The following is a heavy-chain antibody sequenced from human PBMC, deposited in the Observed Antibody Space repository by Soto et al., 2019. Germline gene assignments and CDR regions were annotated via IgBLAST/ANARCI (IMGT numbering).Heavy chain of an antibody. V-gene: IGHV1-24*01. Sequence: ASGKVSCKVSGYTLTELSMHWVRQAPGKGLEWMGGFDPEDGETIYAQKFQGRVTMTEDTSTDTAYMELSSLRSEDTAVYYCAKDGDRSETYGGLDIWGQGTTVTVSS. D-gene: IGHD6-19*01. CDR3: AKDGDRSETYGGLDI. CDR2: FDPEDGET. J-gene: IGHJ6*02. CDR1: GYTLTELS.